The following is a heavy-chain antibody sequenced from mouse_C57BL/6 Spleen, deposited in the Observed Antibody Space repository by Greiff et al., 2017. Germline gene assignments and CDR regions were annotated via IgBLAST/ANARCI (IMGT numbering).Heavy chain of an antibody. CDR1: GFTFSNYG. CDR2: TSSGGSYT. V-gene: IGHV5-6*01. J-gene: IGHJ2*01. D-gene: IGHD1-1*01. CDR3: SRHEDYYGSSYEWYGDY. Sequence: EVHLVESGGDLVKPGGSLKLSCAASGFTFSNYGMSWVRQTPDKRLEWLATTSSGGSYTYYHDSVKGRFTISRDNAKNTLYLQMSSLKSEDTSMYYCSRHEDYYGSSYEWYGDYWSQGTTLTGCS.